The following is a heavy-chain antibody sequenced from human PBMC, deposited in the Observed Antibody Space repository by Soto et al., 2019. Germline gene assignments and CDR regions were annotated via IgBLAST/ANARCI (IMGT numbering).Heavy chain of an antibody. CDR2: IYPGDSDT. Sequence: GESLKISCKGSGYSFTSCWIGRVRQMPGKGLEWMGIIYPGDSDTRYSPSFQGQVTISADKSISTAYLQWSSLKASDTAMYYCARQTGYCSGGSCYSGYWGQGTLVTVSS. D-gene: IGHD2-15*01. V-gene: IGHV5-51*01. CDR1: GYSFTSCW. CDR3: ARQTGYCSGGSCYSGY. J-gene: IGHJ4*02.